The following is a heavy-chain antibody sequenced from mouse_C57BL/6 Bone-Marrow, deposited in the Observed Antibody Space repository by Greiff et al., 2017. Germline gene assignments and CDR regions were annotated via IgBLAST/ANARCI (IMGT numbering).Heavy chain of an antibody. CDR3: ARKCYGSSCWYFDV. CDR2: IWSGGST. J-gene: IGHJ1*03. D-gene: IGHD1-1*01. CDR1: GFSLTSYG. V-gene: IGHV2-2*01. Sequence: VQLQQSGPGLVQPSQSLSITCTVSGFSLTSYGVHWVRQSPGKGLEWLGVIWSGGSTDYNAAFISRLSISKDNSKSQVFFKMNSLQADDTAIYYCARKCYGSSCWYFDVWGTGTTVTVSS.